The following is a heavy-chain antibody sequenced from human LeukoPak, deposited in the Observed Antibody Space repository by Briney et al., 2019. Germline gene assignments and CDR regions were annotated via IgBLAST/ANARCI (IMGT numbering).Heavy chain of an antibody. V-gene: IGHV3-21*01. CDR1: GFTFSSYS. CDR2: ISSSSSFT. J-gene: IGHJ4*02. D-gene: IGHD2-2*01. CDR3: ARYQQSWFSGSIDY. Sequence: GGSLRLSCAASGFTFSSYSMNWVRQAPGKGLEWVSSISSSSSFTYYADSVKGRFTISRDNAKNSLYLQMNSLRAEDTAVYFCARYQQSWFSGSIDYWGQGTLVTVSS.